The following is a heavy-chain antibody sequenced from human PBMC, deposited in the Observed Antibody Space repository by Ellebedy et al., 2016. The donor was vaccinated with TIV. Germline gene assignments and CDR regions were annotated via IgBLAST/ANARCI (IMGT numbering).Heavy chain of an antibody. V-gene: IGHV3-23*01. CDR3: AKYLLAVRGYYFDY. CDR1: GFTFSSYA. Sequence: GESLKISCAASGFTFSSYAMSWARQAPGKGLEWVSAISGSGGSTYYADPGKGRFTISRDNSKNTLYLQMSSLRAEDTAVYYYAKYLLAVRGYYFDYWGQGTLVTVSS. CDR2: ISGSGGST. J-gene: IGHJ4*02. D-gene: IGHD6-6*01.